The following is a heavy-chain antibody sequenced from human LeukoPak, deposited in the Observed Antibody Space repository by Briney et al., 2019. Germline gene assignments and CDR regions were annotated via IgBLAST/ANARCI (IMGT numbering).Heavy chain of an antibody. CDR3: ARLGGSGDY. V-gene: IGHV1-2*06. Sequence: PGGSLRLSCAASGFTFSGSAMHWVRQAPGQGLEWMGRINPNSGGTNYAQKFQGRVTMTRDTSISTAYMELSRLRSDDTAVYYCARLGGSGDYWGQGTLVTVSS. D-gene: IGHD3-10*01. J-gene: IGHJ4*02. CDR2: INPNSGGT. CDR1: GFTFSGSA.